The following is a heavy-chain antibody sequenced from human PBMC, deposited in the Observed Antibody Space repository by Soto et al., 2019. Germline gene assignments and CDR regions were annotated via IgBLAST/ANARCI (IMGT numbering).Heavy chain of an antibody. V-gene: IGHV3-30*18. CDR1: GFTLNSYG. D-gene: IGHD1-26*01. Sequence: GGSLRLSCAASGFTLNSYGMHGVRQAPRKGLEWVAVISFHGSFIKYADSVEGRFTISRDNDKSTVSLEMNNLGAEDTALYYCAKQGSPGVGDIPYYFDSWGQGTLVTVSS. CDR3: AKQGSPGVGDIPYYFDS. J-gene: IGHJ4*02. CDR2: ISFHGSFI.